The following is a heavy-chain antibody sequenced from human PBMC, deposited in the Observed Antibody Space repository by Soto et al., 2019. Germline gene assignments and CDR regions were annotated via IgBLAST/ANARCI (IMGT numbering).Heavy chain of an antibody. CDR1: GGSISSSNW. CDR2: TYHYGST. V-gene: IGHV4-4*02. Sequence: QVQLQESGPGLVKPSGTLSLTCAVSGGSISSSNWWSWVRQPPGKGLEWIGQTYHYGSTTYNPSIKSRVTTSVDKAKNQFSLKLSSVTAADTAVYYCARDGPAIGDFAYWGQGTLVTFSS. J-gene: IGHJ4*02. CDR3: ARDGPAIGDFAY. D-gene: IGHD2-15*01.